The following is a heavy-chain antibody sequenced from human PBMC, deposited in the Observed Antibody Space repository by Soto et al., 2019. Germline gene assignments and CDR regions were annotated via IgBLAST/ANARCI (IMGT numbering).Heavy chain of an antibody. J-gene: IGHJ4*02. CDR1: GYTFTSYG. CDR3: SRASPPVEY. V-gene: IGHV1-18*01. CDR2: ISAYNGNT. Sequence: QVQLVQSGAEVKKPGASVKVSCKASGYTFTSYGLSWVRQAPGQGLEWMGWISAYNGNTNYAQKPQGRGTMTTATSTTTAYRELRSLTTDVTGVYYCSRASPPVEYWGQGTLVTVSS.